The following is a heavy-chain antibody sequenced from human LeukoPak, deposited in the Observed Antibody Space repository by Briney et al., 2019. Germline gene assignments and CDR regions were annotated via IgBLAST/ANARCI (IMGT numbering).Heavy chain of an antibody. CDR1: GGSFSGYY. D-gene: IGHD6-19*01. Sequence: SETLSLTCAVYGGSFSGYYWSWIRQPPGKGLEWIGEINHSGSTNYNPSLKSRVTISVDTSKNQFSLKLSSVTAADTAVYYCARGRLNYSSGWYRGAFDIWGQGTMDTVSS. J-gene: IGHJ3*02. V-gene: IGHV4-34*01. CDR3: ARGRLNYSSGWYRGAFDI. CDR2: INHSGST.